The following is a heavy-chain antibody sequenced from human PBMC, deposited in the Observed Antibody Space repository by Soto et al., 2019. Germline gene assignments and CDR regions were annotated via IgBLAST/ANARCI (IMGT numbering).Heavy chain of an antibody. Sequence: GGSLRLSCAASGFTFSSYAMHWVRQAPGKGLEWVAVISYDGSNKYYADSVKGRFTISRDNSKNTLYLQMNSLRAEDTAVYYWARDRSGLARSPGGYWGQGTLVTVSS. CDR3: ARDRSGLARSPGGY. V-gene: IGHV3-30-3*01. J-gene: IGHJ4*02. D-gene: IGHD3-10*01. CDR1: GFTFSSYA. CDR2: ISYDGSNK.